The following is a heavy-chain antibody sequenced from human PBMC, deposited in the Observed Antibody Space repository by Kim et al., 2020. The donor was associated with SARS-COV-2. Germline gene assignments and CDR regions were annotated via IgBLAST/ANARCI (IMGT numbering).Heavy chain of an antibody. J-gene: IGHJ6*02. CDR3: AREFGQATGTTLGVLYYYGMDV. CDR2: INPSGGST. Sequence: ASVKVSCKASGYTFTSYYMHWVRQAPGQGLEWMGIINPSGGSTSYAQKFQGRVTMTRDTSTSTVYMELSSLRSEDTAVYYCAREFGQATGTTLGVLYYYGMDVWGQGTTVTVSS. D-gene: IGHD1-1*01. CDR1: GYTFTSYY. V-gene: IGHV1-46*01.